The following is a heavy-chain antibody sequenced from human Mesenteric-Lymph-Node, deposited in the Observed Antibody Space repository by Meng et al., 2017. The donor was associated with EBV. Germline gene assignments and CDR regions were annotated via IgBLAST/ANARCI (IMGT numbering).Heavy chain of an antibody. CDR1: GGSIRSSNW. D-gene: IGHD6-19*01. CDR2: IYHSGST. J-gene: IGHJ4*02. CDR3: ARVGQWLPIDY. V-gene: IGHV4-4*02. Sequence: AQLQGAGPGLGKPSGTLSLTCAVCGGSIRSSNWWSWVRQPPGKGLEWIGEIYHSGSTNYNPSLKSRVTISVDKSKNQFSLNLSSVTAADTAVYYCARVGQWLPIDYWGQGTLVTAPQ.